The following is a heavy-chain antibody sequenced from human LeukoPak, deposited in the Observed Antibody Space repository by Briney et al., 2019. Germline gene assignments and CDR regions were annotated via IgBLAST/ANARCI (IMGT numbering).Heavy chain of an antibody. CDR1: GFTFSSYW. CDR2: IKTDGSST. V-gene: IGHV3-74*01. J-gene: IGHJ6*03. CDR3: ARGSLLRYYMDV. Sequence: PGGSLRLSCAASGFTFSSYWMHWVRQAPGKGLVWVSRIKTDGSSTSYADSVKGRFTISRDNAKNTLHLQMNSLRAEDTAVYYCARGSLLRYYMDVWGKGTTVTVSS.